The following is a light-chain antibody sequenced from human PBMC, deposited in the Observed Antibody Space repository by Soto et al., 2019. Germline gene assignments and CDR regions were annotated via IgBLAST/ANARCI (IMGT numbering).Light chain of an antibody. CDR1: QDISSR. V-gene: IGKV1D-16*01. J-gene: IGKJ5*01. CDR2: AAS. Sequence: DIQVTQSPSSLSASVGDRVTITCRASQDISSRLAWYQRKAEKAPKSLIYAASRLQDWVPSRFSGSGSGTEFTLTINSLQPEDFATYYCQQYKTYPITLGQGTRLEIK. CDR3: QQYKTYPIT.